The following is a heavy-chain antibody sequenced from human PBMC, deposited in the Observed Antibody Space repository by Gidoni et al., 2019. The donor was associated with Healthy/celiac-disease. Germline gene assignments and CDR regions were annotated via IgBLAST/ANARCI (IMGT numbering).Heavy chain of an antibody. V-gene: IGHV3-48*01. D-gene: IGHD1-7*01. J-gene: IGHJ4*02. Sequence: EVQLVESGGGLVQPGGSLSLSCAASGFTFSSYSMNWVRQAPGKGLEWVSYISSSSSTIYYADSVKGRFTIYRDNAKNSLYLQMNSLRAEDTAVYYCARGLELLDYWGQGTLVTVSS. CDR3: ARGLELLDY. CDR1: GFTFSSYS. CDR2: ISSSSSTI.